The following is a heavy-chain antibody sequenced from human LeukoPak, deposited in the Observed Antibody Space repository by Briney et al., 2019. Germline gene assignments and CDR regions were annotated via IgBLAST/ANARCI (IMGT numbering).Heavy chain of an antibody. D-gene: IGHD5-24*01. CDR2: INHSGST. Sequence: SETLSLTCAVYGGSFSGYYWSWIRQPPGKGLEWIGEINHSGSTNYNPSLKSRVTISVDTSKNQFSLKLSSVTAADTAVYCCAREGGNRDGYSFDYWGQGTLVTVSS. V-gene: IGHV4-34*01. J-gene: IGHJ4*02. CDR3: AREGGNRDGYSFDY. CDR1: GGSFSGYY.